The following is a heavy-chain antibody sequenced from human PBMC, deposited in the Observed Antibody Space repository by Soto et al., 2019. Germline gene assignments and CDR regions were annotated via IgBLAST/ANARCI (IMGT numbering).Heavy chain of an antibody. CDR2: IKQDGSEK. CDR3: ASEVVSHAFDI. CDR1: GFTFSSYW. Sequence: GGSLRLSCAASGFTFSSYWMSWVRQAPGKGLEWVANIKQDGSEKYYVDPVKGRFTISRDNAKNSLYLQMNSLRAEDTVIYYCASEVVSHAFDIWGQGTMVTVSS. V-gene: IGHV3-7*05. D-gene: IGHD6-6*01. J-gene: IGHJ3*02.